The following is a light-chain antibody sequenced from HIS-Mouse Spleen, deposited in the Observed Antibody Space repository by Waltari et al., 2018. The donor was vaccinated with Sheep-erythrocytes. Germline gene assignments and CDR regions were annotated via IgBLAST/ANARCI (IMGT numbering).Light chain of an antibody. Sequence: SSELTQPPSVSVSPAQTASITCSGDNLGDKYACWYQQKPGQSPVLVIYQDSKRPSGSPERFSGSNSGNTATLTISGTQAMDEADYYCQAWDSSTAVFGGGTKLTVL. V-gene: IGLV3-1*01. J-gene: IGLJ2*01. CDR1: NLGDKY. CDR3: QAWDSSTAV. CDR2: QDS.